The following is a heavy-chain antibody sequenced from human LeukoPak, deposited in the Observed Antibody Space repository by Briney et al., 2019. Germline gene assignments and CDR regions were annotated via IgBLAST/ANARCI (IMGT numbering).Heavy chain of an antibody. CDR2: IYPGTSET. Sequence: GESLKISCEASGYKFASYWIAWLRQTPGKGLEWMGIIYPGTSETRYSPSFQGQVTVSADKSISTAYLQWTSLQASDSGMYSCSRRGGKSNIGPFNIWGLGTVVTVSS. J-gene: IGHJ3*02. CDR3: SRRGGKSNIGPFNI. CDR1: GYKFASYW. D-gene: IGHD4-23*01. V-gene: IGHV5-51*01.